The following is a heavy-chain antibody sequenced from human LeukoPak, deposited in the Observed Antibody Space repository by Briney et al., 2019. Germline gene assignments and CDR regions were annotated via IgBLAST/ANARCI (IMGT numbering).Heavy chain of an antibody. CDR3: AKLAITIFGVVINDYYYGMDV. V-gene: IGHV3-30*18. CDR2: LSYDGSNK. J-gene: IGHJ6*02. Sequence: PGGSLRLSCAASGFTFSRYWMHWVRQAPGKVLEWVAVLSYDGSNKYYADSVKGRFTISRDNSKNTLYLQMNSLRAEDTAVYYCAKLAITIFGVVINDYYYGMDVWGQGTTVTVSS. CDR1: GFTFSRYW. D-gene: IGHD3-3*01.